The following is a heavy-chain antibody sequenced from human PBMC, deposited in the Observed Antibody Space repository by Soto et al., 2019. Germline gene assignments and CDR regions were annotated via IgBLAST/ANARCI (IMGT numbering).Heavy chain of an antibody. V-gene: IGHV3-73*01. Sequence: PGGSLRLSCAASGFTFSGSAMHWVRQASGKGLEWVGRIGSKANSYATAYAASVKGRFTISRDDSKNTAYLQMNSLKTEDTAVYYCTRKGVYYSINWGNGPLVTVSS. CDR3: TRKGVYYSIN. D-gene: IGHD3-10*01. CDR1: GFTFSGSA. CDR2: IGSKANSYAT. J-gene: IGHJ4*03.